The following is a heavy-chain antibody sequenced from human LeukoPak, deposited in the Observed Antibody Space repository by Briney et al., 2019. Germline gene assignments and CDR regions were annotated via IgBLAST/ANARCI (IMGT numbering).Heavy chain of an antibody. D-gene: IGHD1-26*01. CDR3: ARDRSYLDYMDV. Sequence: KSSETLSLTCAVSGGSISSSNWWSWVRQPPGKGLEWIEEIYHSGSTNYNPSLKSRVTISVDKSKNQFSLKLSSVTAADTAVYYCARDRSYLDYMDVWGKGTTVTVSS. J-gene: IGHJ6*03. CDR1: GGSISSSNW. CDR2: IYHSGST. V-gene: IGHV4-4*02.